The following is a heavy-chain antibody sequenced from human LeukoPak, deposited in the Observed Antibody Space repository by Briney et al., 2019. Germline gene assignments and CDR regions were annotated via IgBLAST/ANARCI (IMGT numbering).Heavy chain of an antibody. CDR1: GFIISTYS. V-gene: IGHV3-21*01. D-gene: IGHD4-17*01. CDR3: ARDQLGDYSEDY. J-gene: IGHJ4*02. CDR2: ISSSSTYI. Sequence: GGSLRLSCAASGFIISTYSMNWVRQAPGKGLEWVSSISSSSTYIYYADSVKGRFTISRDNATSSLYLQMNSLRAEDTGVYYCARDQLGDYSEDYWGQGTLVTVSS.